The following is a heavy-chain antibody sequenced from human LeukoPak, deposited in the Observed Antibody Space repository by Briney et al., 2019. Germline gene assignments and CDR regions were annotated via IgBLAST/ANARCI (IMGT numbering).Heavy chain of an antibody. D-gene: IGHD6-13*01. V-gene: IGHV1-18*01. CDR1: GYTFTSYG. Sequence: GASVKVSYKASGYTFTSYGISWVRQAPGQGLEWMGWISAYNGNTNYAQKLQGRVTTTTDTSTSTAYMELRSLRSDDTAVYYCARVIGGSWYRTEMYNWFDPWGQGTLVTVSS. CDR3: ARVIGGSWYRTEMYNWFDP. CDR2: ISAYNGNT. J-gene: IGHJ5*02.